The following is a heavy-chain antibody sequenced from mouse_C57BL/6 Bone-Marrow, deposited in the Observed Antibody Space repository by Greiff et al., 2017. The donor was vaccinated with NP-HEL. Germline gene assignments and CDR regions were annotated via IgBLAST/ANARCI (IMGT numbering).Heavy chain of an antibody. Sequence: VQLQQSGAELVRPGASVKLSCKASGYTFTSYGISWVKQRPGQGLEWIGEIYPRSGDTYYNEKFKGKATLTADKSSSTAYMELRSLTSEDSAVDFCAKKGSYGAMDYWGQGTSVTVSA. CDR1: GYTFTSYG. CDR2: IYPRSGDT. D-gene: IGHD6-1*01. J-gene: IGHJ4*01. V-gene: IGHV1-81*01. CDR3: AKKGSYGAMDY.